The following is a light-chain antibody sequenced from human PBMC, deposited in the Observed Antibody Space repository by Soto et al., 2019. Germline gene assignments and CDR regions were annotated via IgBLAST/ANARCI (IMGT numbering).Light chain of an antibody. CDR1: QSVGGN. CDR2: GAS. V-gene: IGKV3-15*01. J-gene: IGKJ1*01. CDR3: QQYHNWPPWT. Sequence: EIVMTQSPVTLSVSPGERATLSCRASQSVGGNLACYQQKYGQPPRLVIYGASTRATGIPARFSGSGAGTEFTLTISSLQAEDFAVYYCQQYHNWPPWTFGQGTKVE.